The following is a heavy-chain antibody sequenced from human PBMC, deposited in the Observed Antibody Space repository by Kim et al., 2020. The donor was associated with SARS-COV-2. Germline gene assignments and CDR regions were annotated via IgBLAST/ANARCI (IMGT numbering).Heavy chain of an antibody. CDR2: IYYSGST. D-gene: IGHD3-16*02. CDR3: ARVREHDYVWGSYRYRYYVDY. J-gene: IGHJ4*02. Sequence: SETLSLTCTVSGGSISSGGYYWSWIRQHPGKGLEWIGYIYYSGSTYYNPSLKSRVTISVDTSKNQFSLKLSSVTAADTAVYYCARVREHDYVWGSYRYRYYVDYWGQGTLVTVSS. CDR1: GGSISSGGYY. V-gene: IGHV4-31*03.